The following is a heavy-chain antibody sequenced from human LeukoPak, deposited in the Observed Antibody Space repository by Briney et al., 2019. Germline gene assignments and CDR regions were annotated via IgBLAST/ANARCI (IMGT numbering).Heavy chain of an antibody. V-gene: IGHV4-39*07. CDR1: GYSISSSSYY. Sequence: SETLSLTCTVSGYSISSSSYYWGWIRQPPGKGLEWIGSIYYSGSTYYNPSLKSRVTISVDTSKNQFSLKLSSVTAADTAVYYCARDPIMITFGGVIVTRPAFDYWGQGTLVTVSS. CDR2: IYYSGST. D-gene: IGHD3-16*02. J-gene: IGHJ4*02. CDR3: ARDPIMITFGGVIVTRPAFDY.